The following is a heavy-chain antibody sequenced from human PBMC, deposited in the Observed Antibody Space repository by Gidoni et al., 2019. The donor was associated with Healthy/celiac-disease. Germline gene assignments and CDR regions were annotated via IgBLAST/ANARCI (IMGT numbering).Heavy chain of an antibody. V-gene: IGHV3-72*01. CDR1: GFTFSDHY. CDR3: AAVAGINPIDY. J-gene: IGHJ4*02. Sequence: EVQLVESGGGLVQPGGSLRLSCAAAGFTFSDHYMDWVRQAPGKGLEWVGRTRNKANSYTTEYAASVKGRFTISRDDSKNSLYLQMNSLKTEDTAVYYCAAVAGINPIDYWGQGTLVTVSS. CDR2: TRNKANSYTT. D-gene: IGHD6-19*01.